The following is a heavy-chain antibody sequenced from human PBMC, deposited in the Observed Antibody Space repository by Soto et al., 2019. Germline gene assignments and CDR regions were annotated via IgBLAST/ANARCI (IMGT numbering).Heavy chain of an antibody. CDR1: GFTFSDYY. V-gene: IGHV3-11*01. D-gene: IGHD6-19*01. CDR2: ISSSGSTI. Sequence: QVQLVESGGGVVQPGRSLRLSCAASGFTFSDYYMSWIRQAPGKGLEWVSYISSSGSTIYYADSVKGRFTISRDNAKNSLYLQMNSLRAEDTAVYYCAREGGEADSSGWPTYYFDYWGQGTLVTVSS. CDR3: AREGGEADSSGWPTYYFDY. J-gene: IGHJ4*02.